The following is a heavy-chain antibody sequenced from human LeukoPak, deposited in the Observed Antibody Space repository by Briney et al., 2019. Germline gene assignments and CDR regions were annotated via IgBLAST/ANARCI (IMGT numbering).Heavy chain of an antibody. J-gene: IGHJ6*02. CDR2: ISGSGGST. Sequence: GGSLRLSCAASGFTFSSYAMSWVRQAPGKGLEWVSAISGSGGSTYYADSVKGRFTISRDNSKNTLYLQMNSLRAEDTAVYYCARDRAYYDFWSGYYGNPYYYGMDVWGQGTTVTVSS. CDR3: ARDRAYYDFWSGYYGNPYYYGMDV. D-gene: IGHD3-3*01. V-gene: IGHV3-23*01. CDR1: GFTFSSYA.